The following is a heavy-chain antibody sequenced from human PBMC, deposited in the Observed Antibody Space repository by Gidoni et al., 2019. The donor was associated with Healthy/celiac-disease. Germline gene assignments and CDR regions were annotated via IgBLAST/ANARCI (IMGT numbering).Heavy chain of an antibody. CDR2: INPSGGST. CDR3: ARGPQEAGRHMDV. J-gene: IGHJ6*03. D-gene: IGHD6-25*01. V-gene: IGHV1-46*01. CDR1: GFPFTSYY. Sequence: QVQLVQSGAEVNKPGASVKVSCTASGFPFTSYYLHWVRQAPGQGVEWMGIINPSGGSTSYAQKFQGRVTMTRDTSTSTVYMELSSLRSEDTAVYYCARGPQEAGRHMDVWGKGTTVTVSS.